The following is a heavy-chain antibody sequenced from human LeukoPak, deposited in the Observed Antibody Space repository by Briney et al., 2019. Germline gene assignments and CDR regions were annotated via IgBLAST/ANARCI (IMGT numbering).Heavy chain of an antibody. V-gene: IGHV1-69*05. D-gene: IGHD2-2*01. CDR3: ARGDIVVVPAAPYYYYYMDV. CDR2: IIPIFGTA. J-gene: IGHJ6*03. CDR1: GGTFSSYA. Sequence: GSSVKVSCKASGGTFSSYAISWVRQASGQGLEWMGRIIPIFGTANYAQKFQGRVTITTDESTSTAYMELSSLRSEDTAVYYCARGDIVVVPAAPYYYYYMDVWGKGTTVTVPS.